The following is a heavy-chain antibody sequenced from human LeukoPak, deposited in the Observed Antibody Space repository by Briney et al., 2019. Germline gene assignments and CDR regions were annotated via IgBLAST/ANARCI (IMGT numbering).Heavy chain of an antibody. CDR2: ISYDGSNK. D-gene: IGHD1-26*01. CDR3: ARAADLSGSYFLNWFDP. J-gene: IGHJ5*02. CDR1: GFTFSSYG. Sequence: GGSLRLSCAASGFTFSSYGMHWVRQAPGKGLEWVAVISYDGSNKYYADSVKGRFTISRDNSKNTLYLQMNSLRAEDTAVYYCARAADLSGSYFLNWFDPWGQGTLVTVSS. V-gene: IGHV3-30*03.